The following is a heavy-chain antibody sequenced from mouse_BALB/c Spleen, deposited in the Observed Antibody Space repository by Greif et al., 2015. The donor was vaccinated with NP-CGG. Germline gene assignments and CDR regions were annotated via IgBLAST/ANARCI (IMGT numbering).Heavy chain of an antibody. CDR1: GFTFSSYA. V-gene: IGHV5-9-1*01. J-gene: IGHJ3*01. Sequence: EVMLVESGGGLVKPGGSLKLSCAASGFTFSSYAMSWVRQTPEKRLEWVATISSGGSYTYYPDSVKGRFTISRDNAKNXLYLQMSSLRSEDTAMYYCARRRSFFAYWGQGTLVTVSA. CDR3: ARRRSFFAY. CDR2: ISSGGSYT.